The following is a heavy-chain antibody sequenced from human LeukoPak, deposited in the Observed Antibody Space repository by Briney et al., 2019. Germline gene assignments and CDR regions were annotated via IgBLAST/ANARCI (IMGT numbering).Heavy chain of an antibody. CDR1: GYTFTSYG. J-gene: IGHJ4*02. V-gene: IGHV1-18*01. CDR3: ARDLPYSSSWESIDY. CDR2: ISTYNGNT. D-gene: IGHD6-13*01. Sequence: ASVKVSCKASGYTFTSYGILWVRQAPGQGLEWMGWISTYNGNTNYAQKIQGRVTMTTDTSTSTAYMELRSLRSDDTAVYYCARDLPYSSSWESIDYWGQGTRVTVSS.